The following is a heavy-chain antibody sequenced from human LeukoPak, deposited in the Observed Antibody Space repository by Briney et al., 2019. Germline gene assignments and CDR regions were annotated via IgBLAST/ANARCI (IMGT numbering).Heavy chain of an antibody. CDR1: GFTVSSNY. CDR2: IYSGGST. J-gene: IGHJ4*02. V-gene: IGHV3-53*01. Sequence: GGSLRLSCAASGFTVSSNYMSWVRQAPGKGLEWVSVIYSGGSTYYADSVKGRFTISRDNSKNTLYLQMNSLRAEDTAVYYCARYDGVCTNGVCYTGVFDYWGQGTLVTVSS. D-gene: IGHD2-8*01. CDR3: ARYDGVCTNGVCYTGVFDY.